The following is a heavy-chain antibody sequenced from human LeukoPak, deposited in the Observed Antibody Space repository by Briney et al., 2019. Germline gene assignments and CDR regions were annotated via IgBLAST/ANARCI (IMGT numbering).Heavy chain of an antibody. CDR2: IKHSGSN. CDR1: GGSFSGYY. CDR3: ARGTPSGWSRKDYFQH. Sequence: SGTLSLTCAVYGGSFSGYYWSWIRQPPGKGLEWIGEIKHSGSNNYNPYLKSRGTISLDTSKKQFSLKLSSVTAADTAVYYCARGTPSGWSRKDYFQHWGQGTLVTVSS. D-gene: IGHD6-19*01. J-gene: IGHJ1*01. V-gene: IGHV4-34*01.